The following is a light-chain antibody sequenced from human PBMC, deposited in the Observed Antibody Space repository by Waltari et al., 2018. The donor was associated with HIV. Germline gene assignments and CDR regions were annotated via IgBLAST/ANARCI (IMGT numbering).Light chain of an antibody. CDR2: VDT. CDR3: QAWDSNTGV. J-gene: IGLJ2*01. CDR1: KLGDKY. V-gene: IGLV3-1*01. Sequence: SYELPQPPSVSVSPGQTASITCSGDKLGDKYAYWYQQKPGQSPVLVIYVDTKRPSGIPERFSGSNSGNTATLTISGTQAMDEADYYCQAWDSNTGVFGGGTKLTVL.